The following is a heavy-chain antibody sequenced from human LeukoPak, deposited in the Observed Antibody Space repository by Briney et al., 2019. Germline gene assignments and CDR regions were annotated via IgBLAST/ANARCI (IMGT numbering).Heavy chain of an antibody. Sequence: NPSETLSFTCTVSGGSISSGDYYWSWIRQPPGKGLEWIGYIYYSGSTYYNPSLKSRVTISVDTSKNQFSLKLSSVIAADTAVYYCARAAGIAVAGSFDYWGQGTLVTVSS. CDR3: ARAAGIAVAGSFDY. J-gene: IGHJ4*02. V-gene: IGHV4-30-4*01. D-gene: IGHD6-19*01. CDR1: GGSISSGDYY. CDR2: IYYSGST.